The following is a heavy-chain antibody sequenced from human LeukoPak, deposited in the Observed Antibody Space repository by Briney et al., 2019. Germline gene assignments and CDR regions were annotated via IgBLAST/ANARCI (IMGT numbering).Heavy chain of an antibody. V-gene: IGHV1-2*02. D-gene: IGHD2-2*01. Sequence: ASVKVSCKASGYTFTGYYMHWARQAPGQGLEWMAWINPNSGGTYYAQNFHDRITMTRDTSISTAYMELSRLRSDDTAIYYCARANALYCSSTSCLFDYWGQGTLVTVSS. J-gene: IGHJ4*02. CDR1: GYTFTGYY. CDR3: ARANALYCSSTSCLFDY. CDR2: INPNSGGT.